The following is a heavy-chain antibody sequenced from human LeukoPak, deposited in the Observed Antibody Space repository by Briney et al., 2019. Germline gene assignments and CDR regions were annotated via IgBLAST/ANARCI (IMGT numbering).Heavy chain of an antibody. CDR1: GGSISSYY. CDR3: AAVGFLGTPFDY. Sequence: PSETLSLTCTVSGGSISSYYWSWIRQPPGKGLEWIGYIYYSGSTNYNPSLKSRVTISVDTSKNQFSLKLSSVTAADTAVYYCAAVGFLGTPFDYWGQGTLVTVSS. CDR2: IYYSGST. D-gene: IGHD3-3*01. V-gene: IGHV4-59*01. J-gene: IGHJ4*02.